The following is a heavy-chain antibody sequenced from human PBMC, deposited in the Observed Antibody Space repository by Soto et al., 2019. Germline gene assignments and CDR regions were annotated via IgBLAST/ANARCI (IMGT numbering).Heavy chain of an antibody. CDR2: IYSSGST. Sequence: GGSLRLFCAASGFTVSSNYMSWVRQAPGKGLEWVSVIYSSGSTYYADSVKGRFTISRDNSKNTLYLQMNSLRAEDTAVYYCASVDFWSGYYMGYWGQGTLVTVSS. V-gene: IGHV3-53*01. CDR3: ASVDFWSGYYMGY. J-gene: IGHJ4*02. CDR1: GFTVSSNY. D-gene: IGHD3-3*01.